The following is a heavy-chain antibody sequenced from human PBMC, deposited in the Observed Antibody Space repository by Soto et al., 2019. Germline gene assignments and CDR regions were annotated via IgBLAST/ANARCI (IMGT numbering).Heavy chain of an antibody. CDR3: AKDSSGVFWSGYYSDY. CDR2: ISGSGGST. Sequence: GGSLRLSCAASGFTFSSYAMSWVRQAPGKGLEWVSAISGSGGSTYYADSVKGRFTISRDNSKNTLYLQMNSLRAEDTAVYYCAKDSSGVFWSGYYSDYWGQGTLVTVSS. D-gene: IGHD3-3*01. CDR1: GFTFSSYA. V-gene: IGHV3-23*01. J-gene: IGHJ4*02.